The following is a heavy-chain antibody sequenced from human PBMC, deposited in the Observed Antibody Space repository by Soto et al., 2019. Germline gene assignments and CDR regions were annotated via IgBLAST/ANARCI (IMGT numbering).Heavy chain of an antibody. V-gene: IGHV4-31*03. CDR1: GGSISSSRYY. J-gene: IGHJ4*02. D-gene: IGHD5-12*01. CDR2: IYYSGST. Sequence: QVQLQESGPGLVKPSQTLSLTCTVSGGSISSSRYYWSWIRQHPGKGLEWIGYIYYSGSTYYNPSLKSRVTISVDTSKNQFSLKLSSVSAADTAVYYCASQMRLGWLRVDYSGQGTLVTVSS. CDR3: ASQMRLGWLRVDY.